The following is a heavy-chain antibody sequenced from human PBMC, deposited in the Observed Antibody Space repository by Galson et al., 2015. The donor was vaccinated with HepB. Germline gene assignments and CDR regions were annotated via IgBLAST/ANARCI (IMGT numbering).Heavy chain of an antibody. V-gene: IGHV3-73*01. CDR3: SCWHTTMTSVLTA. CDR2: IRSKAKSYET. J-gene: IGHJ4*02. CDR1: GFSFSGSA. D-gene: IGHD4/OR15-4a*01. Sequence: SLRLSCAAPGFSFSGSAMHWVRQASGKGLEGVGLIRSKAKSYETVYAASVKGRFTISRDDSKNTAYLQMNNLKSEDTAVYYCSCWHTTMTSVLTAWGQGPLVTVSS.